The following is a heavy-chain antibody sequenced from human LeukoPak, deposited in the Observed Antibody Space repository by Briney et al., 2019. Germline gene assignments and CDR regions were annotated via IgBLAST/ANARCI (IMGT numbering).Heavy chain of an antibody. V-gene: IGHV3-30*04. CDR1: GFTFSSYA. J-gene: IGHJ4*02. CDR2: ISYDGSNK. CDR3: AKGGGSTWFDY. D-gene: IGHD3-16*01. Sequence: QTGGSLRLSCAASGFTFSSYAMHWVRQAPGKGLEWVAVISYDGSNKYYADSVKGQFTISRDNSWNTLYLQMNSLRAEDTAVYYCAKGGGSTWFDYWGQGTLVTVSS.